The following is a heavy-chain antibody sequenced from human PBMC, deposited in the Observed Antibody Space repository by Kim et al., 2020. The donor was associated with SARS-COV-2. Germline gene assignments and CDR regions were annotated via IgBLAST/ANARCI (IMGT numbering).Heavy chain of an antibody. CDR1: GFTFSSYG. CDR2: ISHDGSNK. J-gene: IGHJ4*02. V-gene: IGHV3-30*18. D-gene: IGHD3-22*01. CDR3: AKALTYYYDSSGYYPDY. Sequence: GGSLRLSCAASGFTFSSYGMHWVRQAPGKGLEWVAVISHDGSNKYYADSVKGRFTISRDNSKNTLYLKMNSLRAEDTAVYYCAKALTYYYDSSGYYPDYWGQGTLVTVSS.